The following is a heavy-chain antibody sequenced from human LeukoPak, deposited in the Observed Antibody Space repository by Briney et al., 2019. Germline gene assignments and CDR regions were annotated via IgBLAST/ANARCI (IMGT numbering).Heavy chain of an antibody. CDR3: ASGPTYCSGGSCPPGY. J-gene: IGHJ4*02. CDR1: GGSFSGYY. CDR2: INHSGST. Sequence: PSETLSLTCAVYGGSFSGYYWSWIRQPPGKGREWIGEINHSGSTNYNPSLKSRVTISVDTSKNQFSLKLSSVTAADTAVYYCASGPTYCSGGSCPPGYWGQGTLVTVSS. D-gene: IGHD2-15*01. V-gene: IGHV4-34*01.